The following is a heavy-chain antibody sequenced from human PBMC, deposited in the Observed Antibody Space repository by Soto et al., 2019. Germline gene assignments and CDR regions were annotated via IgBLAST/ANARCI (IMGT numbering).Heavy chain of an antibody. V-gene: IGHV5-51*01. J-gene: IGHJ6*03. CDR2: IYPGDSDT. CDR3: ARQVIVNTPYFYYYRAV. D-gene: IGHD2-21*01. Sequence: EVQLVQSGAEVKKPGESLKISCKGSGYSFTSYWIGWVRQMPGKGLEWMGIIYPGDSDTRYSPSFQGQVTISADKSISNDYLQWSSLKAADTAMYYCARQVIVNTPYFYYYRAVWGKGTTVNVSS. CDR1: GYSFTSYW.